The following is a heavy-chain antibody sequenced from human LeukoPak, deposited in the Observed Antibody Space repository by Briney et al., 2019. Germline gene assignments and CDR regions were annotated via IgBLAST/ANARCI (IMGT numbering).Heavy chain of an antibody. CDR2: IGTAGDP. V-gene: IGHV3-13*05. Sequence: PGGSLRLSCAASGFTFSSYDMHWVRQATGKGLEWVSAIGTAGDPYYPGSVKGRLTISRENAKNSLYLQMISLRAGDTAVYYCARGLRYCSGGSCYNSDAFDIWGQGTIVTVSS. CDR3: ARGLRYCSGGSCYNSDAFDI. J-gene: IGHJ3*02. CDR1: GFTFSSYD. D-gene: IGHD2-15*01.